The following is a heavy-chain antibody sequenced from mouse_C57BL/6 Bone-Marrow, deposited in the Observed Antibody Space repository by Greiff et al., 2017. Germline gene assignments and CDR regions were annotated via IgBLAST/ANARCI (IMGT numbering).Heavy chain of an antibody. CDR2: IDPSDSYT. V-gene: IGHV1-69*01. CDR3: ARYLTYYAYEEAYAMDY. Sequence: QVQLQQPGAELVMPGASVKLSCKASGYTFTSYWMHWVKQRPGQGLEWIGEIDPSDSYTNYNQKFKGKSPLTVDKSSSTAYMQLSSLTSEDSAVYYCARYLTYYAYEEAYAMDYWGQGTSVTVSS. CDR1: GYTFTSYW. D-gene: IGHD2-9*01. J-gene: IGHJ4*01.